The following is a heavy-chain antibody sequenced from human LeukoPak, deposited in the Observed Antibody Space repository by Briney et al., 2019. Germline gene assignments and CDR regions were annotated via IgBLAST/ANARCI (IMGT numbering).Heavy chain of an antibody. CDR1: GGSVSSGSYY. V-gene: IGHV4-61*01. J-gene: IGHJ4*02. Sequence: SETLSLTCTVSGGSVSSGSYYWSWIRQPPGKGLEWIGYIYYSGSTYYNPSLKSRVTISVDTSKNQFSLKLSSVTAADTAVYYCAGRSDYFDYWGQGTLVTVSS. CDR2: IYYSGST. CDR3: AGRSDYFDY.